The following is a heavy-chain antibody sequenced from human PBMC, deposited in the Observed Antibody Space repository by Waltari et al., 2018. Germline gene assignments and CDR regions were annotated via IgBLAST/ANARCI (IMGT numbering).Heavy chain of an antibody. Sequence: EVQVVESGGGLVQPGGSLGLACAASGFTISTYEVNWVRQAPGKGLECISYINNGGTTIYYADSVRGRFTISRDNAKNSVYLQMNSLRAEDTAVYYCARGRGVRTQIDFWGQGTLVTVSS. D-gene: IGHD3-10*01. J-gene: IGHJ4*02. V-gene: IGHV3-48*03. CDR2: INNGGTTI. CDR1: GFTISTYE. CDR3: ARGRGVRTQIDF.